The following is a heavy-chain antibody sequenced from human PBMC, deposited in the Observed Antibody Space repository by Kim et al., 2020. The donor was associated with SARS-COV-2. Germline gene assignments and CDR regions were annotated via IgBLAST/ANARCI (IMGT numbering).Heavy chain of an antibody. J-gene: IGHJ6*01. CDR3: ARHREWDHSNHRYYYY. CDR1: GGSISSSSYY. V-gene: IGHV4-39*01. CDR2: IYYSGST. D-gene: IGHD4-4*01. Sequence: SETLSLTCTVSGGSISSSSYYWGWIRQPPGKGLDWFGSIYYSGSTYYNPSLKSRVTISVDTSKNQFSLKLSSVTAADTAVCYCARHREWDHSNHRYYYY.